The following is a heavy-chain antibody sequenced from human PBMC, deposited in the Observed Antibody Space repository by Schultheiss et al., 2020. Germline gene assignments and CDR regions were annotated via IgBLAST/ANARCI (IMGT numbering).Heavy chain of an antibody. Sequence: GGSLRLSCAASGFTFSTYSMNWVRQAPGKGLEWVSSISGSSSDIFYADSVKGRFTISRDNARNSLYLQMNSLRAEDTAVYYCTPHYYDSSGYSPMDYWGQGTLVTVSS. J-gene: IGHJ4*02. CDR2: ISGSSSDI. V-gene: IGHV3-21*01. CDR1: GFTFSTYS. CDR3: TPHYYDSSGYSPMDY. D-gene: IGHD3-22*01.